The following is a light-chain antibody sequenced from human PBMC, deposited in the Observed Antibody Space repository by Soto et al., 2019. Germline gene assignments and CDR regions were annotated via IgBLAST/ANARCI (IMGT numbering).Light chain of an antibody. V-gene: IGKV3-20*01. Sequence: EIELTQSPGTLSLSPGERATLSCRASQSVSSSYLAWYQQKPGQAPRLLIYGASSRATGIPDRFSGSGSGTDVTLTISRLEPEDFAVYYCQQYGSSPTTFGQGTKVEIK. CDR1: QSVSSSY. J-gene: IGKJ1*01. CDR3: QQYGSSPTT. CDR2: GAS.